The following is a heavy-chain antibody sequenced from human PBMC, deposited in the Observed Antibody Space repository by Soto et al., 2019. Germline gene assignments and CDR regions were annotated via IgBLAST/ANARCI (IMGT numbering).Heavy chain of an antibody. D-gene: IGHD2-2*01. CDR2: IKPDGSEE. V-gene: IGHV3-7*01. Sequence: EVRLVESGGGLVQPGGSLRLSCAASGFTFSNYWMNWVRQAPGKGPEWVANIKPDGSEENYVVSLKGRFTISRDNAKNSLFLQINSLRAEDTATYYCARDSVGCVSISCYSAFGAWGQGTMVTVSS. CDR1: GFTFSNYW. J-gene: IGHJ3*01. CDR3: ARDSVGCVSISCYSAFGA.